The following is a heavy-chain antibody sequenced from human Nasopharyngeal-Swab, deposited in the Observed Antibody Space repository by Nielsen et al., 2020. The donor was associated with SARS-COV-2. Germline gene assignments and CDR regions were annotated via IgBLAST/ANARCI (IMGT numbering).Heavy chain of an antibody. CDR3: ARGPHSSRGYYGMDV. V-gene: IGHV3-11*05. D-gene: IGHD6-13*01. CDR2: ISSSSSYT. CDR1: GFTFSDYY. J-gene: IGHJ6*02. Sequence: GESLKISCAASGFTFSDYYMSWIRQAPGKGLEWVSYISSSSSYTNYADSVKGRFTISRGNAKNSLYLQINSLRAEDTAVYYCARGPHSSRGYYGMDVWGQGTTVTVSS.